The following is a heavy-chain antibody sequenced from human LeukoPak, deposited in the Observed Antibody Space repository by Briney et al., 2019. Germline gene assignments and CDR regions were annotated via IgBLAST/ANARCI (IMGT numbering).Heavy chain of an antibody. CDR1: DASIKTYY. V-gene: IGHV4-59*13. J-gene: IGHJ4*02. CDR2: IYSRGSP. D-gene: IGHD1-14*01. CDR3: ARVREGNHLHQFYLDS. Sequence: TSETLSLTCSVSDASIKTYYWTWLRQPPGKGLEYIGSIYSRGSPKYNPSLKSRVTLSVDTSKNQFSLSLRSVTAADTAVYYCARVREGNHLHQFYLDSWGQGIRVTVSS.